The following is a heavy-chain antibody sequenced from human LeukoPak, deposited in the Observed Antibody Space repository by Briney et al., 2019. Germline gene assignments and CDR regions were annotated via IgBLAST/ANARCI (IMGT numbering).Heavy chain of an antibody. J-gene: IGHJ4*02. Sequence: PGGSLRLSCAASGLTFSNYGIHWVRQAPGKGLEWLAVILYDGSNKYYADSVKGRFTISRDNSKNTLYLQMNSLRAEDTAVYYCAGSFPPQYDADYWGQGTLVTVSS. CDR1: GLTFSNYG. D-gene: IGHD3-16*01. V-gene: IGHV3-30*03. CDR2: ILYDGSNK. CDR3: AGSFPPQYDADY.